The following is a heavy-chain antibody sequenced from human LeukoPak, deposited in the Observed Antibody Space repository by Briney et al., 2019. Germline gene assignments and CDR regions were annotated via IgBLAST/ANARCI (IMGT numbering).Heavy chain of an antibody. CDR3: ARVQQYDKFAY. J-gene: IGHJ4*02. CDR1: GFTFDDYD. V-gene: IGHV3-20*04. D-gene: IGHD3-22*01. Sequence: GGSLRLSCAASGFTFDDYDLNWVRQAPGKGLEWVSGISWNGRNTAYAESLKGRFTISRDNAENSLYLQMNSLRAEDTAFYYCARVQQYDKFAYWGQGTLVTVSS. CDR2: ISWNGRNT.